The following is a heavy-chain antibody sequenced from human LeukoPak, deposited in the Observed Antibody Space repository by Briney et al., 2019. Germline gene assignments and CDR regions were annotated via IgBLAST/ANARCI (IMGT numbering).Heavy chain of an antibody. V-gene: IGHV1-2*02. Sequence: ASVKVSCKASGYTFIGYYMHWVRQAPGQGLEWMGWINPNSGGTNYAQKFQGRVTMTRDTSISTAYMELSRLRSDDTAVYYCARASPPLLSGAFDIWGQGTMVTVSS. J-gene: IGHJ3*02. CDR2: INPNSGGT. D-gene: IGHD1-26*01. CDR3: ARASPPLLSGAFDI. CDR1: GYTFIGYY.